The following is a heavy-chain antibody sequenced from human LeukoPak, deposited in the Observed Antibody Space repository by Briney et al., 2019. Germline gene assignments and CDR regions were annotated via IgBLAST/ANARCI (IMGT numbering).Heavy chain of an antibody. CDR1: GGSINTYY. CDR3: ARGYTYGLPDY. Sequence: SETLSLTCTVSGGSINTYYWNWIRQPPGKGLEWIGYSYYSVNANYNPSLKSRVTISVDTSKNQFSLKLSSVTAADTAVYYCARGYTYGLPDYWGQGILVTVSS. CDR2: SYYSVNA. J-gene: IGHJ4*02. D-gene: IGHD2-8*01. V-gene: IGHV4-59*01.